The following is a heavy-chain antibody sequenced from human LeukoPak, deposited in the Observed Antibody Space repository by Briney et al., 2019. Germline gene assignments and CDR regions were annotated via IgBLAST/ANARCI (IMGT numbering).Heavy chain of an antibody. D-gene: IGHD3-3*01. CDR1: GFTFGDYA. Sequence: PGGSLRLSCTASGFTFGDYAMSWVRQAPGKGLEWVGFIRSKAYGGTTEYAASVKGRFTISRDDSKSIAYLQMSSLKTEDTAVYYCTRDASNYDFWSGYLNWFDPWGQGTLVTVSS. J-gene: IGHJ5*02. V-gene: IGHV3-49*04. CDR3: TRDASNYDFWSGYLNWFDP. CDR2: IRSKAYGGTT.